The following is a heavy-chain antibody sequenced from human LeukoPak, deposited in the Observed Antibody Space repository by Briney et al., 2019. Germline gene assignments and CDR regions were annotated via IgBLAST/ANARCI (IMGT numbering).Heavy chain of an antibody. CDR1: GGSFSGYY. CDR2: INHSGST. D-gene: IGHD3-10*01. CDR3: ARFLYGSGVDI. J-gene: IGHJ3*02. V-gene: IGHV4-34*01. Sequence: SETLSLTCAVYGGSFSGYYWSWIRQPPGKGLEWTGEINHSGSTNYNPSLKSRVTISVDTSKNQFSLKLSSVTAADTAVYYCARFLYGSGVDIWGQGTMVTVSS.